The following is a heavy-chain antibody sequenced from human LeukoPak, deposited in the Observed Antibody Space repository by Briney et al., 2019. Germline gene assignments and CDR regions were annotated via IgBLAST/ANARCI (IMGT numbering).Heavy chain of an antibody. CDR3: AGGPQYGGSFAY. J-gene: IGHJ4*02. Sequence: GGSLRLSCVASGFSFSNYAMSWVRQAPGKGLEWVSLIVASSGSTFYADSVKGRFTISRDKSKNTLYLQMSSLRAEDTAVYYCAGGPQYGGSFAYWGQGTLVTVSS. CDR1: GFSFSNYA. D-gene: IGHD1-26*01. CDR2: IVASSGST. V-gene: IGHV3-23*01.